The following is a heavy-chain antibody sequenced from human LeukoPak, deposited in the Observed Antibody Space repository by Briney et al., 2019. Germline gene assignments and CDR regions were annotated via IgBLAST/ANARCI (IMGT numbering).Heavy chain of an antibody. Sequence: SETLSLTCAVYGGSFSGYYWSWIRQPPGKGLEWIGEINHSGSTNYNPSLKSRVTISVDTSKNQFSLKLSSVTAADTAVYYCARGPSSRQQLAYNWFDPWGQGPLVTVSS. CDR1: GGSFSGYY. D-gene: IGHD6-13*01. J-gene: IGHJ5*02. V-gene: IGHV4-34*01. CDR2: INHSGST. CDR3: ARGPSSRQQLAYNWFDP.